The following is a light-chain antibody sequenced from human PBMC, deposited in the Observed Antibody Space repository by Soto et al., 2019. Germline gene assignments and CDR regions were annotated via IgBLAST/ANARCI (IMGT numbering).Light chain of an antibody. CDR2: DAY. J-gene: IGKJ5*01. Sequence: EIVMTQSPATLSVSSGERATLSCRATQSVNSNLAWYQQKPGQAPRLLIYDAYNRATGIPPRFSGSGSGTDFTLTISSLEPEDSAVYYCQQRHMWSITFGQGTRLEIK. V-gene: IGKV3-11*01. CDR3: QQRHMWSIT. CDR1: QSVNSN.